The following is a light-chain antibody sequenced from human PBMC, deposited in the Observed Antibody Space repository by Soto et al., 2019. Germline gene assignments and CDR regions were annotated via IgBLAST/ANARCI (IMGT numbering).Light chain of an antibody. Sequence: DIQMTQSPSTLSASIGDRVTITCRASQSISTWLAWYQQKPGRAPKILIYKASSLERGVPSRFSGSGSETDFTLTISGLQPDDFATYYCQQYNRYFRTFGQGTRVEMK. J-gene: IGKJ1*01. CDR2: KAS. CDR1: QSISTW. CDR3: QQYNRYFRT. V-gene: IGKV1-5*03.